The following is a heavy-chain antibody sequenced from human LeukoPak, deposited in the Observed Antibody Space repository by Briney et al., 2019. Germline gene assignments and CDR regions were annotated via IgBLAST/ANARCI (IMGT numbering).Heavy chain of an antibody. CDR1: GYTFTSYG. Sequence: ASVKVSCKASGYTFTSYGISWVRQAPGQGLEWMGWISAYNGNTNYAQKLQGRVTMTTDTSTSTAYMELRSLRSDDTAVYYCARGGPGVYVDGDYGNWYFDLWGRGTLVTVSS. CDR3: ARGGPGVYVDGDYGNWYFDL. D-gene: IGHD4-17*01. V-gene: IGHV1-18*01. J-gene: IGHJ2*01. CDR2: ISAYNGNT.